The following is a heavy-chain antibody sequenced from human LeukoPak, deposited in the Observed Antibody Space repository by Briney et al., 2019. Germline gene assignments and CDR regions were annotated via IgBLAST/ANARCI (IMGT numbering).Heavy chain of an antibody. CDR1: GASITGSSYY. D-gene: IGHD3-16*02. J-gene: IGHJ4*02. V-gene: IGHV4-39*01. Sequence: SETLSLTCTVSGASITGSSYYWGWIRQAPGKGLEWIGNMDYSGTTYYSPYLNSRVIISVDTSKNKFSLELKSVTAADTAVYYCARMVHNFDDVWGSYRSTGFDYWGQGALVTVSS. CDR3: ARMVHNFDDVWGSYRSTGFDY. CDR2: MDYSGTT.